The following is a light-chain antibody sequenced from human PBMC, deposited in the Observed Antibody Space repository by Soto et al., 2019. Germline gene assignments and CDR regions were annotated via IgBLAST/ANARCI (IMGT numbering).Light chain of an antibody. CDR2: QVT. CDR1: TRDIAGYNY. V-gene: IGLV2-14*01. J-gene: IGLJ1*01. CDR3: TSFPSSTSLYV. Sequence: QSALTQPASVSGSLGQSITISCTGTTRDIAGYNYISWYQQLPGKAPKLMISQVTIRPSGISNRFSGSTSGNTASLTISGLQAEDEADYYCTSFPSSTSLYVFGTGTKVTVL.